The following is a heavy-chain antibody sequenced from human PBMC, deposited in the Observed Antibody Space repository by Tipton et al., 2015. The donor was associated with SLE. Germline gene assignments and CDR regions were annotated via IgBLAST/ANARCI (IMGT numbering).Heavy chain of an antibody. D-gene: IGHD4-17*01. CDR3: ARDYDDFLYYMDV. V-gene: IGHV3-30-3*01. Sequence: QLVQSGGGVVQPGRSLRLSCAASGFTFSSYAMHWVRQAPGKGLEWVAVISYDGSNKYYADSVKGRFTISRDNSKNTLYLQMNSLRAEDTAVYYCARDYDDFLYYMDVWGKGTTVTVSS. CDR1: GFTFSSYA. CDR2: ISYDGSNK. J-gene: IGHJ6*03.